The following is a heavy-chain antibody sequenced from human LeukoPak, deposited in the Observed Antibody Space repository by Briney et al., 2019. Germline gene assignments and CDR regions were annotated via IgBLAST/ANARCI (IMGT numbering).Heavy chain of an antibody. Sequence: SETLSLTCTVSGDSISSYYWSWIRQPPGKGLEWIGYIYYSGSTNYNPSLNSRVTISVDTSKNQFSLKLNSVTAADTAVYFCARRTYSAAYWKHFDYWGQGTLVTVSS. CDR2: IYYSGST. J-gene: IGHJ4*02. CDR1: GDSISSYY. D-gene: IGHD1-1*01. CDR3: ARRTYSAAYWKHFDY. V-gene: IGHV4-59*08.